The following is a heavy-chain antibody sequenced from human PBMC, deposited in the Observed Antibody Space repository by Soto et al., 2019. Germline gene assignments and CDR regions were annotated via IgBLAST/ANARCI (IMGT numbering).Heavy chain of an antibody. CDR2: IYYSGST. CDR1: GGSISSGGYY. Sequence: PSETLSLTCTVSGGSISSGGYYWNWIRQHPGKGLEWIGYIYYSGSTYYNPSLKSRVTISVDTSKNQFSLKLSSVTAADTAVYYCARPHIEYSSSWYPRYYYYGMDVWGQGTTVTVSS. CDR3: ARPHIEYSSSWYPRYYYYGMDV. V-gene: IGHV4-39*01. J-gene: IGHJ6*02. D-gene: IGHD6-13*01.